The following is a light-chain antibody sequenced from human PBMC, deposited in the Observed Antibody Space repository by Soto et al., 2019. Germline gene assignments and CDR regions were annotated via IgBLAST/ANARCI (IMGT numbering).Light chain of an antibody. CDR1: QSLVYSDGNTF. Sequence: DVAMTQSPVSLPVTLGQPASISCRSNQSLVYSDGNTFLSWFQQRPGQSPRRLIYKVSNRDSGVPDRFSGSGSGTDFTLKITRVEAEDVGVYYCMQGTPWPPIFGPGTKVDIK. CDR2: KVS. J-gene: IGKJ3*01. V-gene: IGKV2-30*01. CDR3: MQGTPWPPI.